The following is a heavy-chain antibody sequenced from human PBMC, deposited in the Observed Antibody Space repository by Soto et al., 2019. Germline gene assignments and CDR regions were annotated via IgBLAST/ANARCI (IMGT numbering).Heavy chain of an antibody. CDR3: ASSPRGFCSSTSCRELGNYYGMDV. Sequence: KVSCKASGYTFTSYWISWVRQMPGKSLEWMGRIDPSDSYTNYSPSFQGHVTISADKSISTAYLQWSSLKASDTAMFYCASSPRGFCSSTSCRELGNYYGMDVWGQGTTVTVSS. V-gene: IGHV5-10-1*01. D-gene: IGHD2-2*01. J-gene: IGHJ6*02. CDR1: GYTFTSYW. CDR2: IDPSDSYT.